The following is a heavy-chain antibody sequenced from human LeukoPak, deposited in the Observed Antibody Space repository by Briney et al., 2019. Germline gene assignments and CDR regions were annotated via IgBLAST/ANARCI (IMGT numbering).Heavy chain of an antibody. D-gene: IGHD2-8*01. V-gene: IGHV3-23*01. CDR1: GFPFSDFS. J-gene: IGHJ4*02. CDR2: TNSGGTST. Sequence: GGSLRLSCATSGFPFSDFSMSWVRQAPGKGLEWISTTNSGGTSTYYAESVKGRFTTSRDNSKNTLCLQMSSLRVEDTAVYYCAKQSYARSLGEGGPGTLVSVSS. CDR3: AKQSYARSLGE.